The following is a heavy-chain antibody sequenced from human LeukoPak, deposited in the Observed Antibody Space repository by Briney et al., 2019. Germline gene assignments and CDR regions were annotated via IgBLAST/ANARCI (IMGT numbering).Heavy chain of an antibody. V-gene: IGHV1-69*13. CDR3: ASLTGPQPGY. CDR1: GGTFSSYA. CDR2: IIPIFGTA. D-gene: IGHD1-14*01. Sequence: AASVKVSCKASGGTFSSYAISWVRQAPGQGLEWMGGIIPIFGTANYAQKFQGRVTITADESTSTAYMELSSLRSEVTAVYYCASLTGPQPGYWGQGTLVTVSS. J-gene: IGHJ4*02.